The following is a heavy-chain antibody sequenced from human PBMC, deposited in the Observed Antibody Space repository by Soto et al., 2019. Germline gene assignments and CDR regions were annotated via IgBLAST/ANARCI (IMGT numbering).Heavy chain of an antibody. CDR2: INPNSGDT. CDR1: GYIFTGYY. Sequence: SSVKVSCKASGYIFTGYYMHWVRQAPGQGLEWMGWINPNSGDTNCTQKFQGWVTMTRDTSISTVYMELSRLRSDDTAVYYCATSRISLAVAGEKEYYFHYWG. CDR3: ATSRISLAVAGEKEYYFHY. D-gene: IGHD6-19*01. V-gene: IGHV1-2*04. J-gene: IGHJ4*01.